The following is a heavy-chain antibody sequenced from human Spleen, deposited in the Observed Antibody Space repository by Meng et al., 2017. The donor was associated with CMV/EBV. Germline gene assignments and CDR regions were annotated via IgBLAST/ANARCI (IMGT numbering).Heavy chain of an antibody. CDR2: ISPYNGNT. Sequence: KVSCKASGYTFTTYGISWVRQAPGQGLEWMGWISPYNGNTNYAQKLQGRVAMTTDTSTSTAYMELRSLRSDDTAVYYCARASQGLDYWGQGTLVTVSS. V-gene: IGHV1-18*01. J-gene: IGHJ4*02. CDR1: GYTFTTYG. CDR3: ARASQGLDY.